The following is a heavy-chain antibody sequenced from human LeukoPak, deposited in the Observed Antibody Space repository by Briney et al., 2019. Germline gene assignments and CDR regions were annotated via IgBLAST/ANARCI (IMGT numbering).Heavy chain of an antibody. Sequence: SETLSLTCTVSGASISSNDDYWGWIRQPPGKGLEWIGSIYYSGSTYYNPSLKSRVTISVDTSKNQFSLKVSSVTAADTAVYYCARGAWRLRLQAETLRFDYWGQGTLVTVSS. D-gene: IGHD5-12*01. V-gene: IGHV4-39*07. J-gene: IGHJ4*02. CDR2: IYYSGST. CDR1: GASISSNDDY. CDR3: ARGAWRLRLQAETLRFDY.